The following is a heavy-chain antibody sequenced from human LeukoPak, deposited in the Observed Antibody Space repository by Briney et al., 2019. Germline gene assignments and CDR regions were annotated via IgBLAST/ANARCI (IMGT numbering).Heavy chain of an antibody. Sequence: GGSLRLSCAVSGFTFSSYWMHWVRQAPGKGLVWVSRISSDGSGTSYADSVKGRFTISRDNAKNTLYLQMNSLRAEDTAVYYCAKPNYDILTGFRFFDYWGQGTLVTVSS. J-gene: IGHJ4*02. V-gene: IGHV3-74*01. D-gene: IGHD3-9*01. CDR2: ISSDGSGT. CDR1: GFTFSSYW. CDR3: AKPNYDILTGFRFFDY.